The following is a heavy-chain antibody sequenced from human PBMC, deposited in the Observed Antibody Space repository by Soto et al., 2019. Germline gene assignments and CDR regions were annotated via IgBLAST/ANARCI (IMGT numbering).Heavy chain of an antibody. CDR2: INHSGNT. J-gene: IGHJ4*02. CDR3: ARVEDKSSYYFYFQY. CDR1: GASLSDNY. V-gene: IGHV4-34*01. Sequence: SETLSLTCAVYGASLSDNYCNWLRQPPGKGLEWIGEINHSGNTNYNPSLKSRVTISVDTSKSQVSLKLSSVTAADTAVYYCARVEDKSSYYFYFQYWGQGTLVTVSS. D-gene: IGHD3-3*01.